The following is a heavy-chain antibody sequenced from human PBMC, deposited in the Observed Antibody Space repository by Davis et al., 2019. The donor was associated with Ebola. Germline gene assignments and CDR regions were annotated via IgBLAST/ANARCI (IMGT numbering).Heavy chain of an antibody. CDR3: ARGQVTMVQGVIAAYYYYYGMDV. Sequence: ASVKVSCKASGYTFTSYGISWVRQAPGQGLEWMGWISAYNGNTNYAQKLQGRVTMTTDTSTSPAYMELRSLRSDDTAVYYCARGQVTMVQGVIAAYYYYYGMDVWGQGTTVTVSS. D-gene: IGHD3-10*01. CDR1: GYTFTSYG. J-gene: IGHJ6*02. V-gene: IGHV1-18*01. CDR2: ISAYNGNT.